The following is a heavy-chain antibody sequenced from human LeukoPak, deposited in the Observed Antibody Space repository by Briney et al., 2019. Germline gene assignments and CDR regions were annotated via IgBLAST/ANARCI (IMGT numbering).Heavy chain of an antibody. CDR1: GGTFSSYA. CDR2: IIPIFGTA. D-gene: IGHD2-21*02. V-gene: IGHV1-69*05. Sequence: SVKVSCKASGGTFSSYAISWVRQAPGQGLEWMGRIIPIFGTANYAQKFQGRVTITTAESTSTAYMELSSLRSEDTAVYYCAREVTPFDAFDIWGQGTMVTVSS. CDR3: AREVTPFDAFDI. J-gene: IGHJ3*02.